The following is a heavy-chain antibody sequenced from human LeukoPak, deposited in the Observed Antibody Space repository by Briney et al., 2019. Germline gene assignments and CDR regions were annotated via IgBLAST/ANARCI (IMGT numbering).Heavy chain of an antibody. CDR1: GVSVSSGSYY. J-gene: IGHJ3*02. Sequence: SETLSLTCTVSGVSVSSGSYYWSWIRQPPGKGLEWIGYFYYSGSTNYNPSLKSRVTISVGTSKNQFSLKLSSVTAADTAVYYCARGTHCSGGSCYSENDAFDIWGQGTMVTVSS. D-gene: IGHD2-15*01. CDR2: FYYSGST. V-gene: IGHV4-61*01. CDR3: ARGTHCSGGSCYSENDAFDI.